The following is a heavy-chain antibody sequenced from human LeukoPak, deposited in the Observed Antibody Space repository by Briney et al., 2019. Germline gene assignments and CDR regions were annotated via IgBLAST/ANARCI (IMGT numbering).Heavy chain of an antibody. D-gene: IGHD6-13*01. CDR3: ARPGYSSSWYFDY. CDR2: IYYSGST. CDR1: GGSISSSSYY. V-gene: IGHV4-39*01. J-gene: IGHJ4*02. Sequence: SETLSLTXTVSGGSISSSSYYWGWIGQPPGKGLEWIGSIYYSGSTYYNPSLKSRVTISVDTSKNQFSLKLSSVTATDTAVYYCARPGYSSSWYFDYWGQGTLVTVSS.